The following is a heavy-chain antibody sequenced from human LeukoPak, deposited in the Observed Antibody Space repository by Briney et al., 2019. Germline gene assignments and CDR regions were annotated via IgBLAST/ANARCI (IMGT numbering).Heavy chain of an antibody. J-gene: IGHJ4*02. V-gene: IGHV1-46*01. CDR2: ITPSGGTT. CDR1: GYTFTSYY. D-gene: IGHD3-10*01. CDR3: ARGYYGSGSPEDFDY. Sequence: ASVKVSCKASGYTFTSYYMHWVRQAPGQGLEWMGIITPSGGTTSYAQEFQGRVTMTRDTSTSTVYMELSSLRSEDTAVYYCARGYYGSGSPEDFDYWGQGTLVTVSS.